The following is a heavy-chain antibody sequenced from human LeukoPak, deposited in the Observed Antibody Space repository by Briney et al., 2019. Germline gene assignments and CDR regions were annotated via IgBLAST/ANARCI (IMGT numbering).Heavy chain of an antibody. CDR1: GYTFTSYY. D-gene: IGHD3-3*01. J-gene: IGHJ6*02. Sequence: VASVKVSCKASGYTFTSYYMHWVRQAPEQGLEWMGIINPSGGSTSYAQKFQGRVTMTRDTSTSIVYMELSSLRSEDTAVYYCARVWSDFWSGYRHYYYGMDVWGQGTTVTVSS. CDR2: INPSGGST. CDR3: ARVWSDFWSGYRHYYYGMDV. V-gene: IGHV1-46*01.